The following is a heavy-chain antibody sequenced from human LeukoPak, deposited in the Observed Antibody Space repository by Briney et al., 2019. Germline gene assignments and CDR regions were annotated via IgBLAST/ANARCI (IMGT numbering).Heavy chain of an antibody. CDR3: ASYSSGWSSGYYYYYMDV. CDR1: GGTFSSYA. V-gene: IGHV1-69*05. J-gene: IGHJ6*03. CDR2: IIPIFGTA. D-gene: IGHD6-19*01. Sequence: GASVKVSCKASGGTFSSYAISWVRQAPGQGLEWMGGIIPIFGTANYAQKFQGRVTITTDESTSTAYMELSSLRSEDTAVYYCASYSSGWSSGYYYYYMDVWGKGTTITVSS.